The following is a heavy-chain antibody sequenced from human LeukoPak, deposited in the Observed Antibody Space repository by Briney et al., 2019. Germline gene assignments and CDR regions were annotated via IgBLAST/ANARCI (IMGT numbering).Heavy chain of an antibody. CDR2: INSNGGST. J-gene: IGHJ5*02. CDR3: ARGGTDNWFDP. Sequence: TGGSLRLSCAASGFTFSNYAMHWVRQAPGKGLEYVSAINSNGGSTYYANSVKGRFTISRDNSKNTLYLQMSSLRVEDMAVYYCARGGTDNWFDPWGQGTLVTVSS. V-gene: IGHV3-64*01. CDR1: GFTFSNYA.